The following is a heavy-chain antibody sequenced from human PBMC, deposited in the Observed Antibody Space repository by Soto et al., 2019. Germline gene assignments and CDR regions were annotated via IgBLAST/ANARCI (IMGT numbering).Heavy chain of an antibody. D-gene: IGHD6-6*01. CDR3: AKDSSAEYSSSRFDP. Sequence: QVQLVESGGGVVQPGRSLRLSCAASGFTFSSYGMHWVRQAPGKGLEWVAVISYDGSNKYYADSVKGRFTISRDNSKNTLYLQMNSLRAEDTAVYYCAKDSSAEYSSSRFDPWGQGTLVTVSS. J-gene: IGHJ5*02. CDR1: GFTFSSYG. V-gene: IGHV3-30*18. CDR2: ISYDGSNK.